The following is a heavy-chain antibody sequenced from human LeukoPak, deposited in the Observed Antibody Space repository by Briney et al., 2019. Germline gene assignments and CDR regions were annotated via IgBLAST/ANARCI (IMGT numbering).Heavy chain of an antibody. CDR2: ISFSGDSI. CDR1: GFTFSDSA. V-gene: IGHV3-23*01. J-gene: IGHJ3*01. CDR3: ARDIQFST. Sequence: PAGPLRLSCAPSGFTFSDSAMTWVRQAPAKGLEWVSLISFSGDSIYYADSVRGRFTISRDNSKDTLYLQMNSLRAEDTAIYYCARDIQFSTWGLGTMVTVSS. D-gene: IGHD5-24*01.